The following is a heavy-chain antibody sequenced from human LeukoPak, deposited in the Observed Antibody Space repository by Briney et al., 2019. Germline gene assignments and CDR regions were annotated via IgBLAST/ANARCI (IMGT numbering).Heavy chain of an antibody. CDR1: GYSFTSYC. D-gene: IGHD3-10*01. V-gene: IGHV5-51*01. Sequence: GESLKISCKGSGYSFTSYCLGWVRQMPGKGLEWMELIYPGDSDTRYSPSFQGQATISADKTISTAYLQRSSLKAADTAMYYCARQELFSFDIWGQGTMVTVSS. CDR2: IYPGDSDT. J-gene: IGHJ3*02. CDR3: ARQELFSFDI.